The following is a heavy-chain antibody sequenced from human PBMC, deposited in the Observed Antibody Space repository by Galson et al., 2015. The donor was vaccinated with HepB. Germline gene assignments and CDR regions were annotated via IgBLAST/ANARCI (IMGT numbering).Heavy chain of an antibody. CDR3: ARELGYCSSASCYGGSWFDP. D-gene: IGHD2-2*01. V-gene: IGHV5-51*01. Sequence: QSGAEVKKPGESLKISCKGSGYSFTSYWIGWVRQMPGKGLEWMGIIYPGDSDTRYSPSFQGQVTISADKSISTAYLQWSSLKASDTAMYYCARELGYCSSASCYGGSWFDPWGQGTLVTVSS. CDR2: IYPGDSDT. J-gene: IGHJ5*02. CDR1: GYSFTSYW.